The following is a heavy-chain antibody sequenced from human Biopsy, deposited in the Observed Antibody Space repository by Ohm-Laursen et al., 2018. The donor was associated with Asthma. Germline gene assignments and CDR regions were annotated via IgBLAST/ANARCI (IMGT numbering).Heavy chain of an antibody. Sequence: GSLRLSCTATGFTFDEYNMHWVRQVPGKGLEWVSLISWDGGRTYYGDSVKGRFTISRDNSKNSLYLQMNSLRTEDTALYYCAKDFWSSYSKEWTGSMDVWGQGTTVTVSS. V-gene: IGHV3-43*01. CDR3: AKDFWSSYSKEWTGSMDV. CDR1: GFTFDEYN. J-gene: IGHJ6*02. CDR2: ISWDGGRT. D-gene: IGHD3-3*01.